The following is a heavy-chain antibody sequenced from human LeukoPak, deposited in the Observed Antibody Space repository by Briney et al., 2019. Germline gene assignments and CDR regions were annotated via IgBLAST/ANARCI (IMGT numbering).Heavy chain of an antibody. J-gene: IGHJ4*02. CDR2: ISYDGNNK. CDR3: AKDPYRASSGLVDY. CDR1: GFTFSSYG. V-gene: IGHV3-30*18. Sequence: PGTSLRLSCAASGFTFSSYGMHWVRQAPGKGLEWVAVISYDGNNKYYADSVEGRVTISRDDSKNRLYLQMNSLRAEDTAVYYCAKDPYRASSGLVDYWGQGTLVTVSS. D-gene: IGHD5-12*01.